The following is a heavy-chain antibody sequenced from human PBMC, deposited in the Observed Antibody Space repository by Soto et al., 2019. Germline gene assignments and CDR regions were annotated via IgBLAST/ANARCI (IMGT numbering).Heavy chain of an antibody. Sequence: SETLSLTCTVSGGSISSYFWSWIRQPPGKGLEWIGYIYYTGSTNYNPSLKSRVTISVDTSKNQFSLQLSSVTAADTAVYYCARPRDCSSTSCYGALDPWGQGTLVTVS. CDR2: IYYTGST. D-gene: IGHD2-2*01. J-gene: IGHJ5*02. CDR3: ARPRDCSSTSCYGALDP. CDR1: GGSISSYF. V-gene: IGHV4-59*01.